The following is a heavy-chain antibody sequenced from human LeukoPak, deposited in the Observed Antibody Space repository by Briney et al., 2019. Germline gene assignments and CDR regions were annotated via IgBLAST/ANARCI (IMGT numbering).Heavy chain of an antibody. J-gene: IGHJ6*04. Sequence: KAGESLKISCQGSGSPLTSYWIGWVPQMPGKGLEWMGIIYPGDSDTKYSPSFQGQVTISADKSISTAYLQWNSLKASDTAMYYCARTQSTYYYGMDVWGKGTTVTVSS. CDR2: IYPGDSDT. CDR3: ARTQSTYYYGMDV. CDR1: GSPLTSYW. V-gene: IGHV5-51*01.